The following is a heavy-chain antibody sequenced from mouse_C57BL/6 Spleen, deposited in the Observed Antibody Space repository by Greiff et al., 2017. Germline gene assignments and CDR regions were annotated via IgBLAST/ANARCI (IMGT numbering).Heavy chain of an antibody. D-gene: IGHD1-1*01. CDR2: IDPSDSYT. CDR1: GYTFTSYW. V-gene: IGHV1-69*01. Sequence: QVQLKQPGAELVMPGASVKLSCKASGYTFTSYWMHWVKQRPGQGLEWIGEIDPSDSYTNYNQKFKGKSTLTVDKSSSTAYMQLSSLTSEDSAVYYCARSGPVGAYWGQGTLVTVSA. J-gene: IGHJ3*01. CDR3: ARSGPVGAY.